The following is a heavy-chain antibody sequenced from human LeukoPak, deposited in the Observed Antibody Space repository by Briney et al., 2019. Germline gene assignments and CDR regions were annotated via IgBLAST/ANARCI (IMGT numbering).Heavy chain of an antibody. V-gene: IGHV3-21*01. J-gene: IGHJ4*02. D-gene: IGHD3-22*01. CDR2: ISSSSSYI. CDR3: ARGDSSGYYYKFDY. Sequence: GGSLRLSCAASGFTFSSYSMNWVRQAPGKGLEWVSSISSSSSYIYYADSVKGRFTISRDNAKNSLYLQMNSLRAEDTAVYYCARGDSSGYYYKFDYWGQGTLVTVSS. CDR1: GFTFSSYS.